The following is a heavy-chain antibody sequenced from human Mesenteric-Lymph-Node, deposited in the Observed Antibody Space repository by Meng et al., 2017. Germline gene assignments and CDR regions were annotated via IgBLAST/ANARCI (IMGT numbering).Heavy chain of an antibody. V-gene: IGHV3-23*01. D-gene: IGHD2-2*01. J-gene: IGHJ4*02. Sequence: GESLKISCAASGVTVSRNAINWVRQAPGKGLEWVSAISGSGGSTYYADSVKGRFTISRDNSKNTLYLQINSLRAEDTAMYYCARDQDGAGGTIDHWGQGTLVTVSS. CDR2: ISGSGGST. CDR3: ARDQDGAGGTIDH. CDR1: GVTVSRNA.